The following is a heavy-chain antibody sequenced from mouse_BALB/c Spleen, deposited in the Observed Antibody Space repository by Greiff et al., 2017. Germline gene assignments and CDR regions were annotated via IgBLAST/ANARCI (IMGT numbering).Heavy chain of an antibody. Sequence: EVKLMESGGGLVQPGGSLKLSCAASGFTFSSYTMSWVRQTPEKRLEWVAYISNGGGSTYYPDTVKGRFTISRDNAKNTLYLQMSSLKSEDTAMYYCARVMITTNWFAYWGQGTLVTVSA. V-gene: IGHV5-12-2*01. CDR2: ISNGGGST. D-gene: IGHD2-4*01. J-gene: IGHJ3*01. CDR3: ARVMITTNWFAY. CDR1: GFTFSSYT.